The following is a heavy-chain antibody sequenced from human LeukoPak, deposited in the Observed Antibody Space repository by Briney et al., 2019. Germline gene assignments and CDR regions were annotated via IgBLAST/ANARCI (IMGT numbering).Heavy chain of an antibody. CDR2: IIPIFGTA. CDR1: GGTFSSYA. V-gene: IGHV1-69*01. CDR3: ATRRWSQTQNAY. D-gene: IGHD1-1*01. J-gene: IGHJ4*02. Sequence: GASVKVSCKASGGTFSSYAISWVRQAPGQGLEWMGGIIPIFGTANYAQKFQGRVTIPADESTSTAYMELSSLRSEDTAVYYCATRRWSQTQNAYWGQGTLVTVSS.